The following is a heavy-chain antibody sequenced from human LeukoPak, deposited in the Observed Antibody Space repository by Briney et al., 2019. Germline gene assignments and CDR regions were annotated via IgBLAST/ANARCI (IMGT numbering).Heavy chain of an antibody. CDR3: ARVKNMIVVVRLFDY. Sequence: ASVKVSCKTSGYTFTGYYMHWVRQAPEQGLEWMGWINPNSGGTNYAQKFQGRVTMTRDTSISTAFMDLSRLRSDDTAVYYCARVKNMIVVVRLFDYWGQGTQVTVSS. D-gene: IGHD3-22*01. CDR2: INPNSGGT. V-gene: IGHV1-2*02. J-gene: IGHJ4*02. CDR1: GYTFTGYY.